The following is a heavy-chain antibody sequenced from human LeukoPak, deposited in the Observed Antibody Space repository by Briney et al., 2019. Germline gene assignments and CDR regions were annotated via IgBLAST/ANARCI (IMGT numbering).Heavy chain of an antibody. CDR3: ARDTYSSSLLGRNSIRF. Sequence: PGGSLRLSCAASGFTFSSYSMNWVRQAPGKGLEWVSSISSSSSYIYYADSVKGRFTISRDNAKNSLYLQMDSLRAEDTAVYYCARDTYSSSLLGRNSIRFWGQGTLVTVSS. J-gene: IGHJ4*02. V-gene: IGHV3-21*01. D-gene: IGHD6-6*01. CDR1: GFTFSSYS. CDR2: ISSSSSYI.